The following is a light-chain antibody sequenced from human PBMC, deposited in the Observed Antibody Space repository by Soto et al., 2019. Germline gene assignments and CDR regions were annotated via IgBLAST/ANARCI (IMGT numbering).Light chain of an antibody. CDR1: SSDVGGYNY. Sequence: QSVLTQPASVSGPPGQSITISCTGTSSDVGGYNYVSWYQQHPGKGPKLVIYEVSNRPSGVSNRFSGSKSGNTATLTISGLQAEDEADYYCSSYTSTTTRVFGTGTKVTVL. CDR2: EVS. CDR3: SSYTSTTTRV. V-gene: IGLV2-14*03. J-gene: IGLJ1*01.